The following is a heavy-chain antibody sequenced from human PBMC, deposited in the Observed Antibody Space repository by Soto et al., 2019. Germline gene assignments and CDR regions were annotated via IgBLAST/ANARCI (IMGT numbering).Heavy chain of an antibody. CDR2: IIPIFDTP. J-gene: IGHJ4*02. V-gene: IGHV1-69*12. Sequence: QVQLVQSGAEVKKPGSSVKVSCKASGGTLSSYAISWVRQAPGQGLEWMGGIIPIFDTPYYAQKFQGRITITADEPTSTAYMELSSLRSEDTAVYYWASNKDYYDTSGPYYFDCWGQGTLVTVSS. CDR1: GGTLSSYA. D-gene: IGHD3-22*01. CDR3: ASNKDYYDTSGPYYFDC.